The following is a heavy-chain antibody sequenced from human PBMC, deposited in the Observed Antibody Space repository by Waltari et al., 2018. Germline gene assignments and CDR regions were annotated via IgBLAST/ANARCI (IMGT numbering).Heavy chain of an antibody. V-gene: IGHV4-4*02. CDR3: ARDGEYSSGRFFDS. Sequence: QVQLQQSGPGLVRPSGTLSLSSGVSGVALSSNNGGSWVCRSPGKGLEWIGEAHHSGRTKYSPSLRSRGTISLDQSKNQFSLTLSSVVAADAAVYYCARDGEYSSGRFFDSWGQGTLVNVSS. D-gene: IGHD6-19*01. CDR2: AHHSGRT. J-gene: IGHJ4*02. CDR1: GVALSSNNG.